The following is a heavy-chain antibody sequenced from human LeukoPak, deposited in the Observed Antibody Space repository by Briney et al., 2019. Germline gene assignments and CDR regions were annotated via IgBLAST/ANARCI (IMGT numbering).Heavy chain of an antibody. CDR2: INGDGSSS. CDR1: GFTFSTYW. J-gene: IGHJ4*02. CDR3: AREKEKSGLFDY. Sequence: GGSLRLSCAASGFTFSTYWMHWVRQGPGKGLVWVSRINGDGSSSAYADSAKGRFTISRDNAKNTLYLQTDSLRAEDTAVYYCAREKEKSGLFDYWGQGTLVTVSS. V-gene: IGHV3-74*01. D-gene: IGHD5-12*01.